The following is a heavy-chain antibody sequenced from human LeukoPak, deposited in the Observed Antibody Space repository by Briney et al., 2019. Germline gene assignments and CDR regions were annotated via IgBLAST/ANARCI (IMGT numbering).Heavy chain of an antibody. CDR3: ARPMSTMKDAFDI. Sequence: GESLEISCKGSGYSFTSYWIGWVRQMPGKGLEWMGIIYPGDSDVRYNPSFQGQVTISADKSISTAYLQWSSLKASDTAMYYCARPMSTMKDAFDIWGQGTMVTVSS. J-gene: IGHJ3*02. D-gene: IGHD3-22*01. V-gene: IGHV5-51*01. CDR1: GYSFTSYW. CDR2: IYPGDSDV.